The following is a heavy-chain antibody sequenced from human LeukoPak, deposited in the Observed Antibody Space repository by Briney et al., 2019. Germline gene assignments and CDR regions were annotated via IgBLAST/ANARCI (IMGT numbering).Heavy chain of an antibody. CDR3: ARQSGTVTPIDY. CDR2: IHHSGTT. J-gene: IGHJ4*02. V-gene: IGHV4-34*01. CDR1: GGSISGYS. Sequence: SETLSLTCAVHGGSISGYSWSWIRQSPGKGLEWIGEIHHSGTTNYRPSLKSRVTISLDKSKSQFSLTLTPVTAADTAMYYCARQSGTVTPIDYWGQGTLVTVSS. D-gene: IGHD4-17*01.